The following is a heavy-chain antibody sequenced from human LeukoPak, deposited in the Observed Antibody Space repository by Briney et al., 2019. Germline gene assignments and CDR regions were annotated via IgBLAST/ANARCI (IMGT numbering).Heavy chain of an antibody. D-gene: IGHD5-18*01. J-gene: IGHJ6*02. CDR2: IIPIFGTA. CDR1: GGTFSSYA. CDR3: ARDRVGDTYGYYYGMDV. Sequence: SVKVSCKASGGTFSSYAISWVRQAPGQGLEWMGGIIPIFGTADYAQKFQGRVTMTTDTSTSTVYMELSSLRSEDTAVYYCARDRVGDTYGYYYGMDVWGQGTTVTVSS. V-gene: IGHV1-69*05.